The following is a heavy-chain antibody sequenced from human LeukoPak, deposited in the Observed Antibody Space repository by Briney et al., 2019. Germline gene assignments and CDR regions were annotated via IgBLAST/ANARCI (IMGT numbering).Heavy chain of an antibody. V-gene: IGHV4-4*02. Sequence: PSGTLSLTCAVSGGSISSNNWWGWVRQPPGKGLEWIGEIYHSGSPNYNPSLKSRVTISVDKSRNHFSLNLSSVTAADAAVYYCARVNINNWHSCDYWGQGTLVTVSS. D-gene: IGHD1-1*01. CDR1: GGSISSNNW. CDR3: ARVNINNWHSCDY. CDR2: IYHSGSP. J-gene: IGHJ4*02.